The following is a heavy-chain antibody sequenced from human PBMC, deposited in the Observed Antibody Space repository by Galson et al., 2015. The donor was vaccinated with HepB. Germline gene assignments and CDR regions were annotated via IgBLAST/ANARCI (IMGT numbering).Heavy chain of an antibody. Sequence: QSGAEVKKPGESLRISCKGSGYSFTSYWISWVRQMPGKGLEWMGRIDPSDSYTNYSPSFQGHVTISADKSISTAYLQWSSLKASDTAMYYCASVYCSGGSCPGDYFDYWGQGTLVTVSS. CDR1: GYSFTSYW. CDR3: ASVYCSGGSCPGDYFDY. J-gene: IGHJ4*02. D-gene: IGHD2-15*01. V-gene: IGHV5-10-1*01. CDR2: IDPSDSYT.